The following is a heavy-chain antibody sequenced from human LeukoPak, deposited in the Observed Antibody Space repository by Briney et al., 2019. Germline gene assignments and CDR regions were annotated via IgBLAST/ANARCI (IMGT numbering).Heavy chain of an antibody. Sequence: KTGGSLRLSCAASGFIFSSYNLNWVRQAPGKGLEWVSSISSSSSYIYYADSMKGRFTISRDNARNSLYLQMNSLRAEDTAVYYCAELGITMIGGVWGKGTTVTISS. CDR3: AELGITMIGGV. J-gene: IGHJ6*04. CDR2: ISSSSSYI. CDR1: GFIFSSYN. D-gene: IGHD3-10*02. V-gene: IGHV3-21*01.